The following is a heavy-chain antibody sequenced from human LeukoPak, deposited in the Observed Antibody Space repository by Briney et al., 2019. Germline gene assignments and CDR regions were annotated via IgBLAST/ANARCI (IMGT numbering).Heavy chain of an antibody. D-gene: IGHD3-16*02. CDR2: INDNAGST. V-gene: IGHV3-23*01. CDR1: GFTFSSYA. Sequence: GGSLRLSCAAFGFTFSSYAMSWVRQAPGKGLEWVSTINDNAGSTYYAYSVKGRFTISRDTSKNTLYLQMNSLRAEDTAVYYCAKAAQLPYYFDCWGQGTLVTVSS. CDR3: AKAAQLPYYFDC. J-gene: IGHJ4*02.